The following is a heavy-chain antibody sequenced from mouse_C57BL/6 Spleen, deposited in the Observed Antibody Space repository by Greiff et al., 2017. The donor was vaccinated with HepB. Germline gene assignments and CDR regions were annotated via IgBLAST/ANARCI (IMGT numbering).Heavy chain of an antibody. CDR3: ARRAMYYGSSYDFDY. CDR1: GYTFTSYW. CDR2: IYPGSGST. D-gene: IGHD1-1*01. Sequence: VQLQQPGAELVKPGASVKMSCKASGYTFTSYWITWVKQRPGQGLEWIGDIYPGSGSTNYNEKFKSKATLTVDTSSSTAYMQLSSLTSEDSAVYYCARRAMYYGSSYDFDYWGQGTTLTVSS. J-gene: IGHJ2*01. V-gene: IGHV1-55*01.